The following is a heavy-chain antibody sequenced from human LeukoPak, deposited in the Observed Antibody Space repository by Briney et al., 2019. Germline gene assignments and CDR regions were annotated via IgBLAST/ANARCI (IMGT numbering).Heavy chain of an antibody. CDR1: GGSFSGYY. D-gene: IGHD2-2*01. V-gene: IGHV4-34*01. CDR3: ARRRGYCSSTSCYGRNWFDP. Sequence: SETLSLTCAVYGGSFSGYYWSWIRQPPGKGLEWIGEINHSGSTNYNPSLKSRVTISVDTSKNQFSLKLSSVTAADTAVYYCARRRGYCSSTSCYGRNWFDPWGQGTLVTVSS. CDR2: INHSGST. J-gene: IGHJ5*02.